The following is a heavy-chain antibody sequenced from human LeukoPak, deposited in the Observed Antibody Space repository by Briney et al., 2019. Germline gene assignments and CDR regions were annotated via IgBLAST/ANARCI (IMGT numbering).Heavy chain of an antibody. CDR2: IYHTGST. J-gene: IGHJ5*02. V-gene: IGHV4-4*02. CDR1: GCSISTTNW. Sequence: PSETLSLTCAVSGCSISTTNWWNWVRQPPGKGLEWIGEIYHTGSTNYNPSLKSRVTISVDKSKNQFSLKLSSVTAADTAVYYCARVRTSTNLNWFDPWGQGTLVTVSS. D-gene: IGHD2-2*01. CDR3: ARVRTSTNLNWFDP.